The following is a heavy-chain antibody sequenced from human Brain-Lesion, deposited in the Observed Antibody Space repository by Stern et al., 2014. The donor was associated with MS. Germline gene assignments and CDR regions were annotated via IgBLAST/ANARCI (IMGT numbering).Heavy chain of an antibody. D-gene: IGHD2-2*01. Sequence: VQLVESGPGLVKPSQTLSLSCTVSGGSISSGGYYWSWIRQPAGKGLEWIGRIFNSGSTSYNPSLKGRVPIPIDPSKNQFSLRLNPMTAADTAVYYCARGRVVPGFQYYATDVWGQGTTVIVSS. V-gene: IGHV4-61*02. J-gene: IGHJ6*02. CDR3: ARGRVVPGFQYYATDV. CDR1: GGSISSGGYY. CDR2: IFNSGST.